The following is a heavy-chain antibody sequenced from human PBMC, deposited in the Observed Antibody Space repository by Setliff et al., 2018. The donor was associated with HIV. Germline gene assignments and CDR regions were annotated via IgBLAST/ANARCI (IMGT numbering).Heavy chain of an antibody. CDR3: ARDFEASYCGGDCYSGWFDS. J-gene: IGHJ5*01. CDR2: IHYRGST. Sequence: SQTLSLTCTVSGGSIRSHYWNWIRQSPGKGLEWIGYIHYRGSTNYNPSLKSRVIISVDMSKIQFSLKLTSVTAADTAVYYCARDFEASYCGGDCYSGWFDSWGQGILVTVSS. CDR1: GGSIRSHY. V-gene: IGHV4-59*11. D-gene: IGHD2-21*01.